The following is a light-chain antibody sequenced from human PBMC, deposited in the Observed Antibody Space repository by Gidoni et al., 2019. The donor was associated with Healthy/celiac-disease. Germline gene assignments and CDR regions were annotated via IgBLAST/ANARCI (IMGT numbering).Light chain of an antibody. CDR2: DVS. Sequence: QSALTQLRSVSGSPGQSVTISCTGTSSAVGGYNYVSWYQQHPGKAPKLMIYDVSKRPSGVPDRFSGSKSGNTASLTISGLQAEDEADYYCCSYAGRYTWVFGGGTKLTVL. CDR1: SSAVGGYNY. V-gene: IGLV2-11*01. CDR3: CSYAGRYTWV. J-gene: IGLJ3*02.